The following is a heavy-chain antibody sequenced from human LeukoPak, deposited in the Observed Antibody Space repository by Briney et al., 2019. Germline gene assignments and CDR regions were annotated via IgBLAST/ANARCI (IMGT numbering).Heavy chain of an antibody. J-gene: IGHJ2*01. V-gene: IGHV4-59*01. Sequence: SETLSLTCTVSGGSISSYYWSWIRQPPGKGLKWIGYIYYSGSTNYNPSLKSRVTISVDTSKNQFSLKLSSVTAADTAVYYCARGVVYGDYHWYFDLWGRGTLVTVSS. CDR3: ARGVVYGDYHWYFDL. CDR1: GGSISSYY. D-gene: IGHD4-17*01. CDR2: IYYSGST.